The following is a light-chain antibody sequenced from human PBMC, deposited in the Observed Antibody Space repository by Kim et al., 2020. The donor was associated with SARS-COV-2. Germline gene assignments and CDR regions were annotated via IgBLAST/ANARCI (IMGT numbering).Light chain of an antibody. CDR2: DAS. CDR3: QQYNSYPFT. J-gene: IGKJ3*01. V-gene: IGKV1-5*01. Sequence: ASVGDRVTITCRASQSISSWLAWYQQKPGKAPKLLIYDASSLESGVPSRFSGSGSGTEFTLTISSLQPDDFATYYCQQYNSYPFTFGPGTKVYIK. CDR1: QSISSW.